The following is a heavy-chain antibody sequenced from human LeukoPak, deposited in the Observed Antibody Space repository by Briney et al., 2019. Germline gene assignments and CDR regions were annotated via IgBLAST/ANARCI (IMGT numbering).Heavy chain of an antibody. Sequence: GSLRLSCAASGFTVSSNYMSWVRQAPGKGLEWVSVIYSGGSTYHADSVKGRFTISRDNSKNTLYLRMNSLRAEDTAVYYCVRGDYGDYTLFDYWGQGTLVTVSS. CDR2: IYSGGST. J-gene: IGHJ4*02. CDR1: GFTVSSNY. D-gene: IGHD4-17*01. CDR3: VRGDYGDYTLFDY. V-gene: IGHV3-53*01.